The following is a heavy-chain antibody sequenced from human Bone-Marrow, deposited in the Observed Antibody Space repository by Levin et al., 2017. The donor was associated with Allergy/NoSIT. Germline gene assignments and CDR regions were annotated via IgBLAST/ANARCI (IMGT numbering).Heavy chain of an antibody. V-gene: IGHV1-18*01. CDR2: ISTYNGNT. D-gene: IGHD1-26*01. J-gene: IGHJ4*02. CDR1: GYTFTHYR. CDR3: ARGVGATHGVFDY. Sequence: PAASVKVSCNISGYTFTHYRISWVRQAPGQGLEWVGWISTYNGNTNYAQRLQGRVTMTSDTSTNTAYMELMSLRSDDTAVYYCARGVGATHGVFDYWGQGTLVTVSS.